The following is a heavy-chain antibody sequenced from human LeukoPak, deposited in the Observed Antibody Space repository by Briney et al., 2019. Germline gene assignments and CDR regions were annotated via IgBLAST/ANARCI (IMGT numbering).Heavy chain of an antibody. Sequence: GGSLRLSCAASRFTFSSYAMSWVRQAPGKGLEWVSSISGSGASTYYADSVKGRFTISRDNSKNALYLQMNSLRAEDTALYYCAKDKSGGWELLRDHDAFDIWGQGTMVTVSS. V-gene: IGHV3-23*01. CDR2: ISGSGAST. J-gene: IGHJ3*02. D-gene: IGHD1-26*01. CDR1: RFTFSSYA. CDR3: AKDKSGGWELLRDHDAFDI.